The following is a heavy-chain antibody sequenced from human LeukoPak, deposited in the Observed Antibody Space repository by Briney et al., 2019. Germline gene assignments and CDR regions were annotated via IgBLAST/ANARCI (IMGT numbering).Heavy chain of an antibody. Sequence: PSETLSLTCTVSGDSISSSNYYWGWIRQPPGKGLEWIGSIYYSRSTYYNPSLKSRITISVDTSKNQFSLRLSSLTAADTAVYFCVRHQDNGFGELAFDYWGQGTLVTVSS. CDR1: GDSISSSNYY. J-gene: IGHJ4*02. D-gene: IGHD3-10*01. CDR2: IYYSRST. V-gene: IGHV4-39*01. CDR3: VRHQDNGFGELAFDY.